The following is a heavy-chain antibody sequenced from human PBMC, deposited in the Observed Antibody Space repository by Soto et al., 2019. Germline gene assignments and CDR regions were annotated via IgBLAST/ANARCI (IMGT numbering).Heavy chain of an antibody. J-gene: IGHJ4*02. CDR1: GDSVSSNSAA. D-gene: IGHD6-19*01. CDR3: ARAPYSSGWYVYYFDS. CDR2: TYYRSKWYN. Sequence: PSQTLSLTCAISGDSVSSNSAAWNWIRQSPSRGLEWLGRTYYRSKWYNEYAVSVKSRININPDTSKNQFSLQLNSMTPEDTAVYYCARAPYSSGWYVYYFDSWGQGTLVTVSS. V-gene: IGHV6-1*01.